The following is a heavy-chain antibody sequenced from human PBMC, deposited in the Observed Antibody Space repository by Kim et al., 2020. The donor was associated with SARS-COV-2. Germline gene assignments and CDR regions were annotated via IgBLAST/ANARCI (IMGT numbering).Heavy chain of an antibody. CDR2: INPASGVP. V-gene: IGHV1-2*02. CDR3: ARSKRLAP. J-gene: IGHJ5*02. Sequence: ASVKVSCKASGYTFTDYFIHWVRRAPGQGLEWMGWINPASGVPYYAQKFQGRVTMTTNTSINTAYMELSSLRSDDTARYYCARSKRLAPWGQGSLVTVSS. CDR1: GYTFTDYF.